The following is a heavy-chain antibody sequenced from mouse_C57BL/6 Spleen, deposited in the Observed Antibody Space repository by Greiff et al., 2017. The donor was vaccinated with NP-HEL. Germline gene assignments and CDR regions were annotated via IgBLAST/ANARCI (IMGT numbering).Heavy chain of an antibody. Sequence: EVQLQQSVAELVRPGASVKLSCTASGFNIKNTYMHWVKQRPEQGLEWIGRIDPANGNTKYAPKFQGKATITADTSSNTAYLQLSSLTSEYTAIYYCARWIYDGYYSYYFDYWGQGTTLTVSS. CDR2: IDPANGNT. CDR1: GFNIKNTY. J-gene: IGHJ2*01. V-gene: IGHV14-3*01. D-gene: IGHD2-3*01. CDR3: ARWIYDGYYSYYFDY.